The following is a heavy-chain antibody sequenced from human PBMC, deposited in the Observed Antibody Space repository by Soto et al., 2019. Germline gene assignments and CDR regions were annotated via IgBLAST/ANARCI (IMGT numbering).Heavy chain of an antibody. J-gene: IGHJ6*03. CDR2: IRSKAYGGTT. V-gene: IGHV3-49*03. D-gene: IGHD4-4*01. CDR1: GFTFGDYA. CDR3: TRDYSKSPYYYYYMDV. Sequence: GGSLRLSCTASGFTFGDYAMSWFRQAPGKGLEWVGFIRSKAYGGTTEYAASVKGRFTISRDDSKSIAYLQMNSLKTEDTAVYYCTRDYSKSPYYYYYMDVWGKGTTVTVSS.